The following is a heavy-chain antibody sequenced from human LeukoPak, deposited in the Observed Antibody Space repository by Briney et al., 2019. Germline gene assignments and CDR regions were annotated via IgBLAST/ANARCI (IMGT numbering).Heavy chain of an antibody. V-gene: IGHV3-53*01. CDR2: LYSGGTT. Sequence: GGSLRLSCAASGFNVSSNDMSWVRQAPGKGLEWVSALYSGGTTYYADSVKGRFTISRDNSRNTLYLQMNSLRAEDTAVYYCARDLLYYVDYWGQGTLVTVSS. CDR3: ARDLLYYVDY. CDR1: GFNVSSND. D-gene: IGHD2-15*01. J-gene: IGHJ4*02.